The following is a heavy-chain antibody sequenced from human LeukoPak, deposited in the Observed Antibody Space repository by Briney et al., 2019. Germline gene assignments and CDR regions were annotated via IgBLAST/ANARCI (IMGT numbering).Heavy chain of an antibody. CDR1: GFTFSTYG. CDR3: AAVDVDTAFP. V-gene: IGHV3-23*01. Sequence: GGSLRLSCAASGFTFSTYGMTWVRQAPGKGLEWVSAISGSGSSTYYADSVKGRFTISRDNTKNTLYLQMNSLRAEDTAVYYCAAVDVDTAFPWGQGTLVTVSS. D-gene: IGHD5-18*01. CDR2: ISGSGSST. J-gene: IGHJ5*02.